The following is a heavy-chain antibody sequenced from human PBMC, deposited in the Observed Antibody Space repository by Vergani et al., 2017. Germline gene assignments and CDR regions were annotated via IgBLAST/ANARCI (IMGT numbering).Heavy chain of an antibody. V-gene: IGHV3-48*03. CDR2: ISSSGSTI. J-gene: IGHJ6*02. CDR1: GFTFSSYE. D-gene: IGHD3-10*01. Sequence: EVQLVASGGGLVQPGGSLRLSCAASGFTFSSYEMNWVRQAPGKGLEWVSYISSSGSTIYYADSVKGRFTISRDNAKNSLYLQMNSLRAEDTAVYYCARDPRGYYYYGMDVWGQGTTVTVSS. CDR3: ARDPRGYYYYGMDV.